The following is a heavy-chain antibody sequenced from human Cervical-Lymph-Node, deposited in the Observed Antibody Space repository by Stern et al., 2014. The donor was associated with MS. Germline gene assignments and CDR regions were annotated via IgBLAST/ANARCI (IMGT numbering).Heavy chain of an antibody. CDR1: GFKFTLYW. V-gene: IGHV5-51*01. J-gene: IGHJ4*02. CDR2: IHPGDSAT. D-gene: IGHD1-14*01. Sequence: VQLAESGAELIRPGESLQISCKGSGFKFTLYWLAWVRQMPGQGLEWLGIIHPGDSATRYSPSFQGQVTMSADKSTSTAYLQWSSLNASDTAMYFCARQTTAWASDVWGQGTLVTVSS. CDR3: ARQTTAWASDV.